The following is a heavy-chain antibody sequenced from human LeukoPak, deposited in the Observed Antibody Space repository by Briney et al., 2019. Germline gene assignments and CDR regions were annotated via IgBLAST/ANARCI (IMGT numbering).Heavy chain of an antibody. Sequence: PGGSLRLSCAASGFTFSHFVMYWFRQAPGKGPVWVSRITSDESSRSYADSVKGRFTISRDNAKNTLYLEMNSLRAEDTAVYYCARGGGSYVDYWGQGSLVTVYS. CDR1: GFTFSHFV. D-gene: IGHD1-26*01. CDR2: ITSDESSR. V-gene: IGHV3-74*01. J-gene: IGHJ4*02. CDR3: ARGGGSYVDY.